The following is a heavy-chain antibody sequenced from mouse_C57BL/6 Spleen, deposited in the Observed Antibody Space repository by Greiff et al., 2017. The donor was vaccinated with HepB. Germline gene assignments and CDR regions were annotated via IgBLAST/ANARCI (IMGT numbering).Heavy chain of an antibody. CDR3: ARWLYGNLDY. CDR2: IYPGDGDT. V-gene: IGHV1-82*01. CDR1: GYAFSSSW. Sequence: VQLQQSGPELVKPGASVKISCKASGYAFSSSWMNWVKQRPGKGLEWIGRIYPGDGDTNYNGKFKGKATLTADKSSSTAYMQLSSLTSEDSAVYFCARWLYGNLDYWGQGTTLTVSS. D-gene: IGHD2-1*01. J-gene: IGHJ2*01.